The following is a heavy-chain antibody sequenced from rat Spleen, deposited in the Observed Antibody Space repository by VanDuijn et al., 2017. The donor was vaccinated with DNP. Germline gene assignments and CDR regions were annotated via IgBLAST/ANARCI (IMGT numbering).Heavy chain of an antibody. CDR2: INYSGST. D-gene: IGHD1-8*01. CDR1: GYSITSNY. V-gene: IGHV3-1*01. CDR3: ARGVYGSYDYWYFDF. Sequence: EVQLQESGPGLVKPSQSLSLTCSVPGYSITSNYWGWIRKFPGNKMEWIGHINYSGSTNYNPSLKSRISITRDTSKNQFFLQLNSVTTEDTATYYCARGVYGSYDYWYFDFWGPGTMVTVSS. J-gene: IGHJ1*01.